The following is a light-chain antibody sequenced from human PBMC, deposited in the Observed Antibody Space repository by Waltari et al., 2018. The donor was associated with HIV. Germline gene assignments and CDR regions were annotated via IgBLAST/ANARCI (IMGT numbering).Light chain of an antibody. Sequence: SYVVSQPPSVSVSPGQTATISCSGDNLGDRYVCWYQQKSGQSPLQIIYQDGKRRAGIPERFSAVNSGNTATLTISGTQGVDEADYFCQVCDGRIMIFGGGTKLTVL. V-gene: IGLV3-1*01. CDR1: NLGDRY. J-gene: IGLJ2*01. CDR3: QVCDGRIMI. CDR2: QDG.